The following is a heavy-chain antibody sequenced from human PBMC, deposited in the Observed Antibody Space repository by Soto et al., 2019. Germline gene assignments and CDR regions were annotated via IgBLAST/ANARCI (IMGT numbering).Heavy chain of an antibody. V-gene: IGHV1-69*13. CDR2: IIPIFGTA. Sequence: ASVKVSCKASGCTFSSYAISWVRQAPGQGLEWMGGIIPIFGTANYAQKFQGRVTITADESTSTAYMELSSLRSEDTAVYYCARDAIAVAGTHFDYWGQGTLVTVSS. CDR3: ARDAIAVAGTHFDY. J-gene: IGHJ4*02. CDR1: GCTFSSYA. D-gene: IGHD6-19*01.